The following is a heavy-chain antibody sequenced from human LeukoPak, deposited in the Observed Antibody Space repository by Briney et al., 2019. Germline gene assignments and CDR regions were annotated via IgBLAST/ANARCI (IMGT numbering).Heavy chain of an antibody. V-gene: IGHV1-18*01. J-gene: IGHJ4*02. D-gene: IGHD6-19*01. CDR3: ARADSSGWNTY. CDR1: GYTFTSYG. CDR2: ISAYNGNT. Sequence: ASVKVSCKASGYTFTSYGISWVRQAPGQGLEWMGWISAYNGNTNYAQKFQGRVTMTRDTSISTAYMELSRLRSDDTAVYYCARADSSGWNTYWGQGTLVTVSS.